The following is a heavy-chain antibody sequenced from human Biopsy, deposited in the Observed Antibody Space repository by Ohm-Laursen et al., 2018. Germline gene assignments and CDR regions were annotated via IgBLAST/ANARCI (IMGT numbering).Heavy chain of an antibody. Sequence: SSVKVSCKGSGYAVNDYFLHWLRQAPGQGPEWMGWISPNSGGTNYAQKFQGRVTMTTDTSASTVYLELRRLISDDTAVYYCARDIMNRIAGLVARSDVFDVWGQGTLVTVSS. V-gene: IGHV1-2*02. J-gene: IGHJ3*01. CDR2: ISPNSGGT. CDR1: GYAVNDYF. D-gene: IGHD3-16*01. CDR3: ARDIMNRIAGLVARSDVFDV.